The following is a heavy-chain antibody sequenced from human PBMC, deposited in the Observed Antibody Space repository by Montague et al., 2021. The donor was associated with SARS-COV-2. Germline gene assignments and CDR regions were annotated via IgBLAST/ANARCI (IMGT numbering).Heavy chain of an antibody. Sequence: SLRLSCAASGFTFSSYEMNWVRQAPGKGLEWLSSISYSGGITNHADSVRGRFTISRDFAKNSLYLQMNSLRAEDTAVYYCVREGSGWFFDYWGQGALVTVSS. CDR2: ISYSGGIT. J-gene: IGHJ4*02. V-gene: IGHV3-48*03. D-gene: IGHD2-15*01. CDR1: GFTFSSYE. CDR3: VREGSGWFFDY.